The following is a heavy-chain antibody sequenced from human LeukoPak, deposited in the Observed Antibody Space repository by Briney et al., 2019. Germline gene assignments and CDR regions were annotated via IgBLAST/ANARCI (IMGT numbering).Heavy chain of an antibody. CDR3: ARDELRNWFDP. J-gene: IGHJ5*02. CDR2: IKQDGSEK. CDR1: GFTFSGYW. V-gene: IGHV3-7*01. D-gene: IGHD3-10*01. Sequence: GGSLRLSCAASGFTFSGYWMSWVRRAPGKGLEWVANIKQDGSEKYYVDSVKGRFTISRDNAKNSLYLQMNSLRAEDTAVYYCARDELRNWFDPWGQGTLVTVSS.